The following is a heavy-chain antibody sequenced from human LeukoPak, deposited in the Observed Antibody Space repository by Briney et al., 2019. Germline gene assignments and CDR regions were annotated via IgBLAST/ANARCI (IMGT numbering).Heavy chain of an antibody. D-gene: IGHD4-17*01. CDR2: FSVSGGST. CDR1: GFTFSSYA. V-gene: IGHV3-23*01. Sequence: GGSLRLSCAASGFTFSSYAMSWVRQAPGKGLEWVSAFSVSGGSTYYADSVKGRFTISRDNSKNTLYLQMNSLRAEDTAVYYCAKVGYYGDYDPFDYWGQGTLVTVSS. CDR3: AKVGYYGDYDPFDY. J-gene: IGHJ4*02.